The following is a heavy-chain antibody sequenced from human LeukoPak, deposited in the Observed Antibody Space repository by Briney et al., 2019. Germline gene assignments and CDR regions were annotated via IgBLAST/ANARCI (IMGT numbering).Heavy chain of an antibody. Sequence: GGSLRLSCAASGFTVGSKYMNWVRQAPGKGLEWVSILYSGSDTYYSDYVESRFTISRDDSKNTLSLQMNSLRTEDTAVYYCARVGDHFHWYFDLWGRGTLVTVSS. V-gene: IGHV3-53*01. CDR1: GFTVGSKY. CDR2: LYSGSDT. CDR3: ARVGDHFHWYFDL. J-gene: IGHJ2*01. D-gene: IGHD3-10*01.